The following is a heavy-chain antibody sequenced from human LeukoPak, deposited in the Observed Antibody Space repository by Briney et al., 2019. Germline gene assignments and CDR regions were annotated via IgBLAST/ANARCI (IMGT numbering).Heavy chain of an antibody. CDR1: GFTFSRYA. CDR2: IESSGATT. CDR3: ARDTYGAPDS. D-gene: IGHD4-17*01. Sequence: GGSLRLSCAASGFTFSRYAMSWARQAPGKGLEWVSLIESSGATTYYADSVKGRFTISRDDSKNTLYLQMNSLRAEDTALYYCARDTYGAPDSWGQGTLVAVSS. V-gene: IGHV3-23*01. J-gene: IGHJ4*02.